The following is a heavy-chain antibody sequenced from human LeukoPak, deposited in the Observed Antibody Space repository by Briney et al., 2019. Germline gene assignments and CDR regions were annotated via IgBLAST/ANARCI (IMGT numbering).Heavy chain of an antibody. CDR1: GFTFSSYA. J-gene: IGHJ4*02. V-gene: IGHV3-23*01. CDR2: ITGTGGST. CDR3: ARGMRDGYNGH. Sequence: GGSLRLSCVASGFTFSSYAMNWVRQAPGKGLEWVSVITGTGGSTFYADSVKGRFTISRDNSKNTLYLQMNSLRAEDTAVYYCARGMRDGYNGHWGQGTLVTVSS. D-gene: IGHD5-24*01.